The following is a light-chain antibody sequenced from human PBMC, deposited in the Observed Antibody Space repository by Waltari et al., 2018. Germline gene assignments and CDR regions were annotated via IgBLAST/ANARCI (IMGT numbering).Light chain of an antibody. Sequence: APPPCKASQNLGNTLAWYQHKPGQAPRLLIYDAANRASGIPARFSGSGSGTDFTLTISSLEPDDFAVYYCQQRSNWHTFGQGTRLEIK. V-gene: IGKV3-11*01. CDR2: DAA. CDR3: QQRSNWHT. CDR1: QNLGNT. J-gene: IGKJ2*01.